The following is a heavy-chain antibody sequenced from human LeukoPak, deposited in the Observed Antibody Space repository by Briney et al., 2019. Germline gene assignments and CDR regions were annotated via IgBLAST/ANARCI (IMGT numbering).Heavy chain of an antibody. CDR3: ARAPVAFGGVIVILLVD. CDR2: ISAYNGNT. Sequence: ASVKVSCKASGYTFTSYGISWVRQAPGQGLEWMGWISAYNGNTNYAQKLQGRVTMTTDTSTSTAYMELRSLRSDDTAVYYCARAPVAFGGVIVILLVDWGQGTLVTVSS. CDR1: GYTFTSYG. J-gene: IGHJ4*02. D-gene: IGHD3-16*02. V-gene: IGHV1-18*01.